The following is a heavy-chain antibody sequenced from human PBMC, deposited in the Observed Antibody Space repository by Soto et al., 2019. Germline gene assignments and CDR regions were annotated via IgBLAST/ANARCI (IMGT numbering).Heavy chain of an antibody. D-gene: IGHD1-20*01. CDR2: INHSGST. CDR1: GGSFSGYY. V-gene: IGHV4-34*01. J-gene: IGHJ4*02. Sequence: SETLSLTCAVYGGSFSGYYWSWIRQPPGKGLEWIGEINHSGSTNYNPSLKSRVTISVDTSQNQFSLKLSSVTAADTAVYYCASLRYNWNYSGYWGQGTLVTVSS. CDR3: ASLRYNWNYSGY.